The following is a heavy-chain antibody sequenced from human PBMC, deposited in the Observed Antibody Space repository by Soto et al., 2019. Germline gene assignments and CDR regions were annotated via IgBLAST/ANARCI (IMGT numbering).Heavy chain of an antibody. CDR1: GYTFTSYG. V-gene: IGHV1-18*01. J-gene: IGHJ6*03. CDR3: ARVDTLARGQTIVLMVYAAHYYYYMDV. D-gene: IGHD2-8*01. CDR2: ISAYNGNT. Sequence: GASVKVSCKASGYTFTSYGISWVRQAPGQGLEWMGWISAYNGNTNYAQKLQGRVTMTTDTSTSTAYMELRSLRSDDTAVYYCARVDTLARGQTIVLMVYAAHYYYYMDVWGKGTTVTVSS.